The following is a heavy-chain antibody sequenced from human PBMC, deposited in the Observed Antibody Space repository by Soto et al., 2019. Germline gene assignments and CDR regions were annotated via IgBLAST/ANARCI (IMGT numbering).Heavy chain of an antibody. Sequence: EVQVVESGGDLVKPGGSLRLSCASSGFTFSTYTMNWVRQAPGKGLEWVSSINGRGNYIYYGESVTGRFTISRDNAKNSLFLQMNSLRAEDTAVYFCGRNVLAVTEDAVDVWGQGTMVTVSS. D-gene: IGHD6-6*01. J-gene: IGHJ3*01. CDR3: GRNVLAVTEDAVDV. CDR1: GFTFSTYT. V-gene: IGHV3-21*01. CDR2: INGRGNYI.